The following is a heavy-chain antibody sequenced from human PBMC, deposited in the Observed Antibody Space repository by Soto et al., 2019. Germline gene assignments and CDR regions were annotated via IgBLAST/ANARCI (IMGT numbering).Heavy chain of an antibody. J-gene: IGHJ4*02. V-gene: IGHV4-31*03. Sequence: SETLSLTCTVSGGFISNGGYHWSWIRQHPGKGLEWVDHIYYSGSTFYNPSLKGRVSISVDTSKKQFSLKLSSVTAADTAVYFCARGQITYYDNISGSLYYFDFWGRGTLVTVSS. D-gene: IGHD3-22*01. CDR2: IYYSGST. CDR1: GGFISNGGYH. CDR3: ARGQITYYDNISGSLYYFDF.